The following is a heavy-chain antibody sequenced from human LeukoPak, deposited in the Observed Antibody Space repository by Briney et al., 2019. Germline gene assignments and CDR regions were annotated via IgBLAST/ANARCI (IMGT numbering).Heavy chain of an antibody. CDR1: GYTFNNYY. Sequence: ASVKVSCKASGYTFNNYYMYWVRQAPGQGLEGMGMINPSGGGTSYAQKFQGRVTITRDTSTRTVYMEVSSLKPEDTAVYYCARQGAYSSAIGMGYWGQGTLVTVSS. CDR2: INPSGGGT. V-gene: IGHV1-46*02. J-gene: IGHJ4*02. CDR3: ARQGAYSSAIGMGY. D-gene: IGHD6-19*01.